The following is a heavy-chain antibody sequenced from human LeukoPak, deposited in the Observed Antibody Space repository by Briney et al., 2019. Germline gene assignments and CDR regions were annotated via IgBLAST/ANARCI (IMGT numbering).Heavy chain of an antibody. J-gene: IGHJ4*02. Sequence: GGSLRLSCAASGFTYGTYAVSWVRQAPGKGLDWVSAISDNGAATYHADSVRGRFTVSRDNSINTVYLQMNSLRAEDTAVYYCANLGKYCSGFSCYKWGQGTLVTVSS. CDR1: GFTYGTYA. D-gene: IGHD2-2*02. V-gene: IGHV3-23*01. CDR2: ISDNGAAT. CDR3: ANLGKYCSGFSCYK.